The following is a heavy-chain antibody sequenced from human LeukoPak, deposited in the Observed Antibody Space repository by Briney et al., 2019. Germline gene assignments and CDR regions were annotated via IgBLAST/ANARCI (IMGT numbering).Heavy chain of an antibody. CDR2: IKRDGSEK. Sequence: GSLRLSCAASGFTFSSYWMLWVRQAPGKGLEWVASIKRDGSEKYYVDSMKGRSTISRDNAKNSLYLQMNSLRAEDTAVYYCAREPWTGTREEYFDYWGQGTLVTVSS. V-gene: IGHV3-7*01. D-gene: IGHD1-7*01. J-gene: IGHJ4*02. CDR1: GFTFSSYW. CDR3: AREPWTGTREEYFDY.